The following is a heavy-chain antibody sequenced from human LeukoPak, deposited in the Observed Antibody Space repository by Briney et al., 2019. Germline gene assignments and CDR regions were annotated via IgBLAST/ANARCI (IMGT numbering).Heavy chain of an antibody. D-gene: IGHD5-12*01. CDR2: INPNSGGT. V-gene: IGHV1-2*04. CDR3: ARVPYGGYGAFVY. CDR1: GYTFTGYY. J-gene: IGHJ4*02. Sequence: ASVKVSCKASGYTFTGYYMHWVRQAPGQGLEWMGWINPNSGGTNYAQKFQGWVTMTRDTSISTAYMELSRLRSDDTAVYYCARVPYGGYGAFVYWGQGTLVTVSS.